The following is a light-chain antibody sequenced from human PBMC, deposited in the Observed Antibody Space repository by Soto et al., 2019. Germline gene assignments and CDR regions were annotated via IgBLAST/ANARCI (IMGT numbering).Light chain of an antibody. CDR2: AAS. V-gene: IGKV1-39*01. Sequence: DIQMTQSPSSLSASVGDRVTITCRASQSISSYLNWYQQKPGKAPKLLIYAASSLQSGVPSRFSGSGSGTDFTLTISSLQPEDFATYYCQLSYSSLPVTFRPWPKGHIK. CDR1: QSISSY. CDR3: QLSYSSLPVT. J-gene: IGKJ3*01.